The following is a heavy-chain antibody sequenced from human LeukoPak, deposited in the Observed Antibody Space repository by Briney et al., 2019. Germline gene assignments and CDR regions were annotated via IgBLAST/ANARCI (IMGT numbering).Heavy chain of an antibody. V-gene: IGHV1-69*05. CDR1: VGTFSSYA. D-gene: IGHD3-22*01. CDR2: IIPIFGTA. Sequence: SVKVSCKASVGTFSSYAISWVRQAPGQGLEWMGGIIPIFGTANYAQKFQGRVTITTDESTSTAYMELSSLRSEDTAVYYCARDGDYYDSSGYYSVQHWGQGTLVTVSS. CDR3: ARDGDYYDSSGYYSVQH. J-gene: IGHJ1*01.